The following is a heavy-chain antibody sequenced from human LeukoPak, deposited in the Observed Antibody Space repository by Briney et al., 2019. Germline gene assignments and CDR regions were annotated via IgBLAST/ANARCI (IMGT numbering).Heavy chain of an antibody. J-gene: IGHJ4*02. V-gene: IGHV1-46*01. CDR3: ARDIGYSYGFDY. CDR2: INPSGGST. D-gene: IGHD5-18*01. Sequence: VASVKVSCKASGYTFTTYYMHWVRQAPGQGLEWMGIINPSGGSTSYAQKFQGRVTVTRDMSTSTVYMELSSLRSEDTAVYYCARDIGYSYGFDYWGQGTLVTVSS. CDR1: GYTFTTYY.